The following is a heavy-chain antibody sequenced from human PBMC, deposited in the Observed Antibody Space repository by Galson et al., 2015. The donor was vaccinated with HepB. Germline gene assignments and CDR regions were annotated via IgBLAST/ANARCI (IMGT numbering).Heavy chain of an antibody. CDR2: IIPIFGTA. D-gene: IGHD1-26*01. Sequence: SVKVSCKASGGTFGSYAISWVRQAPGQGLEWMGGIIPIFGTANYAQKFQGRVTITADESTSTAYMELSSLRSEDTAVYYCARDKSRIVGAKGAFDIWGQGTMVTVSS. V-gene: IGHV1-69*13. CDR3: ARDKSRIVGAKGAFDI. J-gene: IGHJ3*02. CDR1: GGTFGSYA.